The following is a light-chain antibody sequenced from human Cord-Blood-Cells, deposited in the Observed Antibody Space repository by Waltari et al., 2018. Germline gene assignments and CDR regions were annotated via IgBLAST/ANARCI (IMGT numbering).Light chain of an antibody. CDR2: NAS. Sequence: IQMTQSPSTPSASVADRVTTTCRASQSISSWLAWYQQKPGKAPKLLIYNASSSESGVPARFSGSGSGTEFTLTISSLQPDDFATYYCQQYNSYPYTFGQGTKLEIK. V-gene: IGKV1-5*03. CDR3: QQYNSYPYT. J-gene: IGKJ2*01. CDR1: QSISSW.